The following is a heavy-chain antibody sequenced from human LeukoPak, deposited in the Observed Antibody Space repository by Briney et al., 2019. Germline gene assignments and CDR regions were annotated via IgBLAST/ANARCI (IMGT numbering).Heavy chain of an antibody. Sequence: GGSLRLSCAASGFTFSDYYMSWIRQAPGKGLEWVSYISSSGSTIYYADSVKGRFTISRDNAKNSLYLQMNSLRAEDTAVCYCAKDTRKVPRYYFDYWGQGTLVTVSS. CDR1: GFTFSDYY. CDR2: ISSSGSTI. CDR3: AKDTRKVPRYYFDY. V-gene: IGHV3-11*04. D-gene: IGHD1-1*01. J-gene: IGHJ4*02.